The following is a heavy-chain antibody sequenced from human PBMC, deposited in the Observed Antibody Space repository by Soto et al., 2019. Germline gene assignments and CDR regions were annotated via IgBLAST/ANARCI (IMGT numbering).Heavy chain of an antibody. J-gene: IGHJ4*02. CDR2: IYHSGST. CDR3: ARSREVVAATPHYFDY. D-gene: IGHD2-15*01. V-gene: IGHV4-4*02. CDR1: GGSISSSNW. Sequence: SETLSLTCAVSGGSISSSNWWSWVRQPPGKGLEWIGEIYHSGSTNYNPSLKSRVTISVDKSKNQFSLKLSSVTAADTAVYYCARSREVVAATPHYFDYWGQGTLVTVSS.